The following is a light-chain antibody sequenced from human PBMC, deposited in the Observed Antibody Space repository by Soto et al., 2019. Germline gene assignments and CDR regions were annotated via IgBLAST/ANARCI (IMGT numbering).Light chain of an antibody. CDR2: EVS. CDR3: CSYAGFSYV. V-gene: IGLV2-14*01. J-gene: IGLJ1*01. CDR1: SSDVGGYNY. Sequence: QSALTQPASVSGSPGQSITISCTGTSSDVGGYNYVSWYQQHPGKAPKLMIYEVSNRPSGVSNRFSGSKSGNTASLTISGLQAEDEADYYCCSYAGFSYVFGTGTKVTVL.